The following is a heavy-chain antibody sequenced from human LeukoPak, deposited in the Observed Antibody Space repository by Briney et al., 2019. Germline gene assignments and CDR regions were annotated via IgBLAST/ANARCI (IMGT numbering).Heavy chain of an antibody. V-gene: IGHV4-59*01. CDR3: ARGADSSGYYSIFYFDY. J-gene: IGHJ4*02. CDR1: GGSISTYY. D-gene: IGHD3-22*01. CDR2: IYYSGST. Sequence: SETLSLTCTVSGGSISTYYWTWIRQPPGKGLEWIGYIYYSGSTNYNPSLKSRVTISVDTSKNQFSLKLSSVTAADTAVYYCARGADSSGYYSIFYFDYWGQGTLVTVCS.